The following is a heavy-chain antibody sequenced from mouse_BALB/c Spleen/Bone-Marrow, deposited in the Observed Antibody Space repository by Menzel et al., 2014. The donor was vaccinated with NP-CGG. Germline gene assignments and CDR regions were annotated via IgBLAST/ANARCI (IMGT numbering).Heavy chain of an antibody. D-gene: IGHD1-1*01. CDR2: IDPANGNT. CDR1: GFNIEDSY. Sequence: VQLQQSRAEIVKPGASVKSSCTTSGFNIEDSYIYWMKQRPEQGLEWIGRIDPANGNTKYDPKFQGKATITVDTSSATAYLQLSSLTSEDTAVYYCARNYGSSLDYWGQGTTLTVSS. CDR3: ARNYGSSLDY. J-gene: IGHJ2*01. V-gene: IGHV14-3*02.